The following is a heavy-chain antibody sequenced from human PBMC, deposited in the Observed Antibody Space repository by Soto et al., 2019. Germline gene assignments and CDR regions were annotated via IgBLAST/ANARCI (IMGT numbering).Heavy chain of an antibody. CDR1: GYTFTSYG. V-gene: IGHV1-18*01. J-gene: IGHJ4*02. Sequence: ASVKVSCKASGYTFTSYGISWVRQAPGQGLEWMGWINAYNGNTNYAQKLQGRVTMTTDTSTSTAYMELRSLRSDDTAVYYCARDPRYSSSSTALYSDSRRQAPPVTVSS. CDR3: ARDPRYSSSSTALYSDS. CDR2: INAYNGNT. D-gene: IGHD6-6*01.